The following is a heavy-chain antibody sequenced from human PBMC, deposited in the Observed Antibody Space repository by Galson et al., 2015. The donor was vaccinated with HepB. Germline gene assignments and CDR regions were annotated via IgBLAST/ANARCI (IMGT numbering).Heavy chain of an antibody. J-gene: IGHJ5*02. D-gene: IGHD6-19*01. CDR3: AREGGMSSGWFDP. CDR2: IIPILGIA. CDR1: GGTFSSYT. Sequence: SVKVSCKASGGTFSSYTISWVRQAPGQGLEWMGRIIPILGIANYAQKFQGRVTITADKSTSTAYMELSSLRSEDTAVYYCAREGGMSSGWFDPWGQGTLVTVSS. V-gene: IGHV1-69*04.